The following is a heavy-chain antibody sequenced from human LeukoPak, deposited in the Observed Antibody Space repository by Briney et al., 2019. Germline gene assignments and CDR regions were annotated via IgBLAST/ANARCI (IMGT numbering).Heavy chain of an antibody. J-gene: IGHJ4*02. Sequence: SGGSLRLSCAASGFTFSSYSMNWVRQAPGKGLEWVSSISSSSSYIYYADSVKGRFTISRDNSKNTLYLRMNSLRAEDTAVYYCARDGFYYDSSGPFDYWGQGTLVTVSS. V-gene: IGHV3-21*04. D-gene: IGHD3-22*01. CDR2: ISSSSSYI. CDR3: ARDGFYYDSSGPFDY. CDR1: GFTFSSYS.